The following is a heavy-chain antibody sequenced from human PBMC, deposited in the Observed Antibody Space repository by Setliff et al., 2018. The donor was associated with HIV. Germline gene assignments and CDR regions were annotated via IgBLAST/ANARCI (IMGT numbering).Heavy chain of an antibody. J-gene: IGHJ6*02. CDR2: IIPAFGTA. D-gene: IGHD3-10*01. Sequence: SVKVSCKASGDTLSIHPISWVRQAPGRGLDWMGGIIPAFGTANYAQKFQGRVTITTDESTTTVFMELTGLRSEDTAVYHCARDRGDLSLAYYLYYGMDVWGQGTTVTVSS. CDR3: ARDRGDLSLAYYLYYGMDV. V-gene: IGHV1-69*05. CDR1: GDTLSIHP.